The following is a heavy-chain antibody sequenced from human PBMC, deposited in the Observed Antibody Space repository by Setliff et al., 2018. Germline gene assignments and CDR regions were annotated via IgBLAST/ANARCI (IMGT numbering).Heavy chain of an antibody. J-gene: IGHJ6*02. V-gene: IGHV4-59*01. CDR3: VRDRTAYSYGLDV. D-gene: IGHD2-15*01. CDR1: GGSISPYF. CDR2: IYHNGNT. Sequence: PSETLSLTCTVSGGSISPYFWSWIRQPPGKGLEWIGYIYHNGNTNFNPSLKTRVTMSVDTSKNQFALNLRSVTAADTAVYYCVRDRTAYSYGLDVWGQGTRSPLL.